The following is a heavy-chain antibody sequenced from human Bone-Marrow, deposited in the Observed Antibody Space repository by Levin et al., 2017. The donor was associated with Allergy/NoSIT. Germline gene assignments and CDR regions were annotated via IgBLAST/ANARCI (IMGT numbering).Heavy chain of an antibody. CDR2: ISSSSSNI. CDR1: GFTFSSYS. Sequence: GESLKISCAASGFTFSSYSMNWVRQAPGKGLEWVSYISSSSSNIYYADSVKGRFTISRDNAKNSLYLQMNSLRAEDTAVYYCAREEPVTYYYYMDVWGKGTTVTVSS. CDR3: AREEPVTYYYYMDV. D-gene: IGHD1-14*01. V-gene: IGHV3-48*01. J-gene: IGHJ6*03.